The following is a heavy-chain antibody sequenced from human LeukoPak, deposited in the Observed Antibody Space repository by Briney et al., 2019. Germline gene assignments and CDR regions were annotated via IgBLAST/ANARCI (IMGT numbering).Heavy chain of an antibody. V-gene: IGHV3-48*02. CDR1: GFTFSSYS. CDR2: ISSSSTI. J-gene: IGHJ4*02. Sequence: GGSLRLSCAASGFTFSSYSMNWVRQAPGKGLEWVSYISSSSTIYYADSAKGRFTISRDNAKNSLYLQMNSLRDEDTAVYYCATLRYFDWEFDYWGQGTLVTVSS. CDR3: ATLRYFDWEFDY. D-gene: IGHD3-9*01.